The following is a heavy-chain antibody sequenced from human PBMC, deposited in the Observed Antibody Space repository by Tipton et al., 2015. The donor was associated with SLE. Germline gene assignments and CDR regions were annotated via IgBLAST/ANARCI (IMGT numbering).Heavy chain of an antibody. Sequence: GSLRLSCSASGFTFSSYAMHWVRQAPGKGLEYVSAISSNGGSTYYADSVKGRFTISRDNSKNTLYLQMNSLRAEDTAVYYCARPYYDILTGYYIPYWGQGTLVTVSS. D-gene: IGHD3-9*01. CDR1: GFTFSSYA. CDR3: ARPYYDILTGYYIPY. J-gene: IGHJ4*02. CDR2: ISSNGGST. V-gene: IGHV3-64*04.